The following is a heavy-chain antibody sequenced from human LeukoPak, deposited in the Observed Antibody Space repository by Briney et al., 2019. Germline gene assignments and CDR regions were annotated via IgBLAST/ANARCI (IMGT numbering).Heavy chain of an antibody. V-gene: IGHV1-46*01. CDR3: ARGIALYYYDSSGYYGY. D-gene: IGHD3-22*01. CDR1: GYTFTSYY. CDR2: INPSGGST. Sequence: ASVKVSCKASGYTFTSYYMHWVRQAPGQGLEWMGIINPSGGSTSYAQKFQGRVTMTRDTSISTAYMELSRLRSDDTAVYYCARGIALYYYDSSGYYGYWGQGTLVTVSS. J-gene: IGHJ4*02.